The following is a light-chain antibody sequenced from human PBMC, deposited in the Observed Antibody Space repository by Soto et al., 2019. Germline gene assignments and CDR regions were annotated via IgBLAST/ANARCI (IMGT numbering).Light chain of an antibody. CDR2: DAS. V-gene: IGKV3-11*01. J-gene: IGKJ1*01. Sequence: EIVLTQSPATLSLSPGERATLSCRASQSVSSYLAWYQQKPGQAPRLLIYDASNRATDIPARFSGSGSGTDFTLTISSLEREDFAVYYCLQRSGWPWTFGQGTKVEIK. CDR1: QSVSSY. CDR3: LQRSGWPWT.